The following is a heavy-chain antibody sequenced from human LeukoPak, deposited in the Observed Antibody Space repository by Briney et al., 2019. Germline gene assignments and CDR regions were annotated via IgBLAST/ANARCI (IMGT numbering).Heavy chain of an antibody. V-gene: IGHV3-66*01. D-gene: IGHD4-23*01. CDR3: ARDVMTTVVTAFFDY. CDR2: IYSGGSA. Sequence: PGGSLRLSCAASGFTVTRSYMSWVRQAPGGGLEWVSVIYSGGSAYYADSVKDRFTISRDNAKNSLYLQMNSLRAEDTAVYYCARDVMTTVVTAFFDYWGQGTLVTVSS. J-gene: IGHJ4*02. CDR1: GFTVTRSY.